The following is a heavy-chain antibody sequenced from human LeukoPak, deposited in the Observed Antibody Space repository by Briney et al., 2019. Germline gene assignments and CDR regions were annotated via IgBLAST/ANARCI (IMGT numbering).Heavy chain of an antibody. D-gene: IGHD6-19*01. CDR1: GGSISSYY. CDR2: IYYSGST. V-gene: IGHV4-59*08. J-gene: IGHJ4*02. CDR3: ARIRDSSGWYERGFVFDY. Sequence: SETLSLTCTVSGGSISSYYWSWIRQPAGKGLEWIGYIYYSGSTNYNPSLKSRVTISVDTSKNQFSLKLSSVTAADTAVYYCARIRDSSGWYERGFVFDYWGQGTLVTVSS.